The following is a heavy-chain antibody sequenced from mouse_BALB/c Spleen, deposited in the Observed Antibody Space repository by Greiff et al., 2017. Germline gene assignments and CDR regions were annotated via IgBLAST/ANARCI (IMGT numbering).Heavy chain of an antibody. V-gene: IGHV1-80*01. Sequence: LVESGAELVRPGSSVKISCKASGYAFSSYWMNWVKQRPGQGLEWIGQIYPGDGDTNYNGKFKGKATLTADKSSSTAYMQLSSLTSEDSAVYFCAGSSYGAYWGQGTLVTVSA. CDR2: IYPGDGDT. J-gene: IGHJ3*01. D-gene: IGHD1-1*01. CDR1: GYAFSSYW. CDR3: AGSSYGAY.